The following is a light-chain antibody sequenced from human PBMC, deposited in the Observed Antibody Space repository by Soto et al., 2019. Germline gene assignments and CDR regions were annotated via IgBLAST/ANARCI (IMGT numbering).Light chain of an antibody. CDR2: KAS. CDR1: QSISSW. J-gene: IGKJ1*01. CDR3: QQYNGYSWT. V-gene: IGKV1-5*03. Sequence: DIQMTQSPSILSASVGDRVTITCRASQSISSWLAWYQQKPGKVPNLLIYKASSLESGVPSRFSGSGSGTEFTLTISSLQPDDFATYYCQQYNGYSWTFGQGTKVEIK.